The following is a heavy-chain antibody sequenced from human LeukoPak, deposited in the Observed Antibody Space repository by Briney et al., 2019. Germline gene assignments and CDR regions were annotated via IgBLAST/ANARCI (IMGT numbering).Heavy chain of an antibody. J-gene: IGHJ4*02. D-gene: IGHD6-19*01. CDR1: GFTFSSYR. V-gene: IGHV3-21*01. CDR3: AREGSGVAGHFDY. Sequence: PGGSLRLSCADSGFTFSSYRMNWVRRAPGKGLEWVSSISSSSSYIYYADSVKGRFTISRDNAKNSLYLQMNSLRAEDTAVYYCAREGSGVAGHFDYWGQGTLVTVSS. CDR2: ISSSSSYI.